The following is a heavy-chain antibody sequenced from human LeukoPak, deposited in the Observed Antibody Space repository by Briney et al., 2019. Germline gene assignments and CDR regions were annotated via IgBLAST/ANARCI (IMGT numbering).Heavy chain of an antibody. CDR2: INAGNGNT. CDR3: ARAGTFGSFDY. Sequence: ASVKVSCKSSGYTFTSYALHWVRQARGQRLEWMGWINAGNGNTKYSQKFQGRVTITRDTSASTAYMELSSLRSEDTAVYYCARAGTFGSFDYWGQGTLVTVSS. D-gene: IGHD1-14*01. CDR1: GYTFTSYA. V-gene: IGHV1-3*01. J-gene: IGHJ4*02.